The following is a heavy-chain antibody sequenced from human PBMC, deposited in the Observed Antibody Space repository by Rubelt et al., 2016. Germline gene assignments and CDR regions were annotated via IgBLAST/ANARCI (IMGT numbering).Heavy chain of an antibody. CDR3: ARGIDAGVDY. J-gene: IGHJ4*02. CDR2: MRPIGGYI. CDR1: GYTFGTYD. D-gene: IGHD2-15*01. Sequence: QVQLVQSGAEVKMPGASVKVSCKASGYTFGTYDINWVRQATGQGLEWMGWMRPIGGYIGYAQKFQGRVTMTRNTSIITAYMELSGLRPEDTAVYYCARGIDAGVDYWGQGTVLTVSS. V-gene: IGHV1-8*01.